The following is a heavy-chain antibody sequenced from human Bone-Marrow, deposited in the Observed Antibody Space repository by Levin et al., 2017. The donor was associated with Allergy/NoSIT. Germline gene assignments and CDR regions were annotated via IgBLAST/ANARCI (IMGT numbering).Heavy chain of an antibody. CDR2: MYSGGSA. D-gene: IGHD1-14*01. V-gene: IGHV3-66*02. CDR1: GFTVSNNY. Sequence: GGSLRLSCVVSGFTVSNNYMRWVRQAPGKGLEWVSVMYSGGSAYYADSVKGRLTISRDNSKNTVYLQMNSLRAEDTAVYYCARLDLITGIDYWGQGTLVTVSS. J-gene: IGHJ4*02. CDR3: ARLDLITGIDY.